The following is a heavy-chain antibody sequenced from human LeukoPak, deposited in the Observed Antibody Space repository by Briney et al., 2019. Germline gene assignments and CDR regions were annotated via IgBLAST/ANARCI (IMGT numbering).Heavy chain of an antibody. V-gene: IGHV3-73*01. CDR2: IRSKANSYAT. CDR1: GFTFSGPA. J-gene: IGHJ5*02. Sequence: GGSLKLSCAASGFTFSGPAMHWVRQASGKGLEWVGRIRSKANSYATAYAASVKGRFTISRDDSKNTAYLQMNSLKTEDTAVYYCTSLAMTTVTTSWFDPWGQGTLVTVSS. D-gene: IGHD4-17*01. CDR3: TSLAMTTVTTSWFDP.